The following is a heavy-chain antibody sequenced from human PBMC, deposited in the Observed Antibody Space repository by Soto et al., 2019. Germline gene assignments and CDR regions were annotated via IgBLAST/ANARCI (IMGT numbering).Heavy chain of an antibody. D-gene: IGHD3-10*01. CDR1: GYTFTSYG. Sequence: QVQLVQSGAEVKKPGASVKVSCKASGYTFTSYGISWVRQAPGQGLEWMGWISAYNGNTNYAQKLQGRVTMTTYTXTXXAYRELRSLRSDDTAVYYCARDRGYGSGSSNWFDPWGQGTLVTVSS. CDR3: ARDRGYGSGSSNWFDP. CDR2: ISAYNGNT. J-gene: IGHJ5*02. V-gene: IGHV1-18*01.